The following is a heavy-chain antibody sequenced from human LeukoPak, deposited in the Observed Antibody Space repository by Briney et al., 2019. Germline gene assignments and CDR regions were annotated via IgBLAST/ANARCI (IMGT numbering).Heavy chain of an antibody. CDR3: ARDRRPYYYGSGIKEDYYYYYYMDV. J-gene: IGHJ6*03. V-gene: IGHV1-69*05. Sequence: ASVKVSCKASGGTFSSYAISWVRQAPGQGLEWMGGIIPIFGTANYAQKFQGRVTITTDESTSTAYMELSSLRSEDTAVYYCARDRRPYYYGSGIKEDYYYYYYMDVWGKGTTVTVSS. D-gene: IGHD3-10*01. CDR2: IIPIFGTA. CDR1: GGTFSSYA.